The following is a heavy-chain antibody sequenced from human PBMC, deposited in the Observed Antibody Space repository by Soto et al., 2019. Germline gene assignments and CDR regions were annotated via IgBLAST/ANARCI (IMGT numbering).Heavy chain of an antibody. CDR3: ARVGYVGGYCSGGSCYSGQFDL. CDR1: GGSISSGDYY. D-gene: IGHD2-15*01. CDR2: IYYSGST. Sequence: SETLSLTCTVSGGSISSGDYYWSWIRQPPGKGMEWIGYIYYSGSTYYNPSLKSRVTISVDTSKNQFSLKLSSVTAADTAVYYCARVGYVGGYCSGGSCYSGQFDLWGRGTLVTISS. V-gene: IGHV4-30-4*01. J-gene: IGHJ2*01.